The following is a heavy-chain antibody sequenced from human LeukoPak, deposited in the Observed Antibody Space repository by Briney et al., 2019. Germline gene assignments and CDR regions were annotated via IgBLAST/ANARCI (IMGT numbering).Heavy chain of an antibody. CDR1: GYSISSGYY. CDR2: VHNNGET. Sequence: SETLSLTCAVSGYSISSGYYWSWIRQPPGKGLEWIAYVHNNGETKHNPSLKSRDTISVDTPNNQISLRLSSVTAADTAMYYCARQPAATAAFDIWGLGTMVTVSS. J-gene: IGHJ3*02. CDR3: ARQPAATAAFDI. V-gene: IGHV4-38-2*01. D-gene: IGHD5-18*01.